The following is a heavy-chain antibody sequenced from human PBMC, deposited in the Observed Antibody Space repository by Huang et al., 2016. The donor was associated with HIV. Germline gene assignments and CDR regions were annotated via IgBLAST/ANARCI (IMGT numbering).Heavy chain of an antibody. CDR2: FAPENGET. V-gene: IGHV1-24*01. Sequence: QVQLVQSGAEVKKPGASVKVSCKVSGYTLTELSIHWVRQAPGKGLEWIVGFAPENGETIYAQNFQGRVTMTEDTSTDTAYMELHSLRPEDTAVYYCAAGYDTYYDIWGQGTMVIASS. D-gene: IGHD2-21*01. CDR3: AAGYDTYYDI. CDR1: GYTLTELS. J-gene: IGHJ3*02.